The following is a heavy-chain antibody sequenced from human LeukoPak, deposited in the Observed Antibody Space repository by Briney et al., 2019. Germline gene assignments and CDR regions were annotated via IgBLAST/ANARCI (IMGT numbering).Heavy chain of an antibody. V-gene: IGHV1-69*06. CDR1: GGTYSSYA. D-gene: IGHD3-3*01. CDR2: IIPIFGTA. J-gene: IGHJ4*02. CDR3: ASSITIFGVATYYFDY. Sequence: SVKVSCKASGGTYSSYAISWVRQAPGQGLEWMGGIIPIFGTANYAQKFQGRVTITADKSTSTAYMELSSLRSEDTAVYYCASSITIFGVATYYFDYWGQGTLVTVSS.